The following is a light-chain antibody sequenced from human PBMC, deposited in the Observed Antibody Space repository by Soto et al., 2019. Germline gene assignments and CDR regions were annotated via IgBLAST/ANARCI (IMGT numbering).Light chain of an antibody. Sequence: EIVMTQSPATLSVSPGERATLSCRASQSLNSALAWYQQKPGQVPRLLIYGASSRATGLPARFSASGSGTEFTLTISSLQSEDFAVYYCRQYLDWPPTFGQGTKVDIK. CDR3: RQYLDWPPT. CDR1: QSLNSA. CDR2: GAS. J-gene: IGKJ1*01. V-gene: IGKV3-15*01.